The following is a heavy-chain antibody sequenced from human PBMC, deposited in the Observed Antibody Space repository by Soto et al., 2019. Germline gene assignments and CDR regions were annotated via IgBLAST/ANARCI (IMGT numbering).Heavy chain of an antibody. CDR2: ISSSGSTI. CDR3: ARGYYYDSSGYYYVGFAFAI. CDR1: GFTFSSYE. Sequence: GGSLRLSCAASGFTFSSYEMNWVRQAPGKGLEWVSYISSSGSTIYYADSVKGRFTISRDNAKNSLYLQMNSLRAEDTAVYYCARGYYYDSSGYYYVGFAFAIWGKGTMVTVSS. V-gene: IGHV3-48*03. J-gene: IGHJ3*02. D-gene: IGHD3-22*01.